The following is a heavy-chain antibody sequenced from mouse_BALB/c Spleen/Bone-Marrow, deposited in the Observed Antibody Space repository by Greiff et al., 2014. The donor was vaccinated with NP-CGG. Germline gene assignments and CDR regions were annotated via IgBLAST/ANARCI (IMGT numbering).Heavy chain of an antibody. J-gene: IGHJ2*01. CDR2: IDPANGNT. CDR3: ATYYYGYYFDY. CDR1: GFNIKDTY. Sequence: EVQLQQSGAELVKPGASVKLSCTASGFNIKDTYMHWVKQRPAQGLEWIGRIDPANGNTKYDPKFQGKATITADTSSNTAYLQLSSLTSEDTAVYYCATYYYGYYFDYWGQGTTLTVSS. V-gene: IGHV14-3*02. D-gene: IGHD1-2*01.